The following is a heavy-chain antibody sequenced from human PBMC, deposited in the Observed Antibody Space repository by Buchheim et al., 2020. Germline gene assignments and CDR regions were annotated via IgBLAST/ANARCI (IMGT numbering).Heavy chain of an antibody. CDR3: ARDSLTGDYYDSSGYSDGMDV. V-gene: IGHV3-21*01. J-gene: IGHJ6*02. CDR2: ISSSSSYI. Sequence: EVQLVESGGGLVKPGGSLRLSCAASGFTFSSYSMNWVRQAPGKGLEWVSSISSSSSYIYYADSVKCRFTISRDNAKNSLYLQMNSLRAEDTAVYYCARDSLTGDYYDSSGYSDGMDVWGQGTT. CDR1: GFTFSSYS. D-gene: IGHD3-22*01.